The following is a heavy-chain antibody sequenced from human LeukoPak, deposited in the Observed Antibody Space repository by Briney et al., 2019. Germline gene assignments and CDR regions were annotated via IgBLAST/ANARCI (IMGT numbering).Heavy chain of an antibody. CDR1: GFTFSSYG. D-gene: IGHD6-13*01. V-gene: IGHV3-23*01. J-gene: IGHJ4*02. Sequence: GGSLRLSCVVSGFTFSSYGMSWVRQAPGKGLEWVSAISGSGGSTYYADSVKGRFTISRDNSKNTLYLQMNSLRAEDTAVYYCAKETIAAAGGGGYWGQGTLVTVSS. CDR2: ISGSGGST. CDR3: AKETIAAAGGGGY.